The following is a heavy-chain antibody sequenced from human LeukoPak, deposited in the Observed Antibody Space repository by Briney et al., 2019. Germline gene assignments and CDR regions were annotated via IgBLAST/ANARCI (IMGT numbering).Heavy chain of an antibody. CDR1: GYTFTSYD. CDR2: MNPNSGNT. D-gene: IGHD6-13*01. CDR3: TSPRYSSSWYENWFDP. V-gene: IGHV1-8*01. Sequence: SVKVSCKASGYTFTSYDINWVRQATGQGLEWMGWMNPNSGNTDYAQKFQGRVTMTRNTSISTAYMELSSLRSEDTAVYYCTSPRYSSSWYENWFDPWGQGTLVTVSS. J-gene: IGHJ5*02.